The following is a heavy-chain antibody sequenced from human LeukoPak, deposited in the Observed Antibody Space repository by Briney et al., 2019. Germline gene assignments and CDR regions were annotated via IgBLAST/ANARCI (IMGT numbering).Heavy chain of an antibody. CDR1: GYTFSDYS. D-gene: IGHD3-22*01. V-gene: IGHV3-11*04. Sequence: GASVKVSCKASGYTFSDYSMSWIRQAPGRGLESISYISSNGTATFYADSVKGRFTISRDNAKNTLYLQMNSLRAEDTDVYYCAKDQSGSSGFDYWGQGTLVTVSS. J-gene: IGHJ4*02. CDR3: AKDQSGSSGFDY. CDR2: ISSNGTAT.